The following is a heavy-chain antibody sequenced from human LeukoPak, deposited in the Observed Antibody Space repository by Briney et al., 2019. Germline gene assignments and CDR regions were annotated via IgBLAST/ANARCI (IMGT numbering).Heavy chain of an antibody. CDR3: AREPKTGYYNVLPFDY. Sequence: PSETLSLTCTVSGGSISSDSDYWSWIRQPAGKGLEWVGRIYASGSTNYNPSLKSRVTISVDTSKNQFSLKLSSVTAADTAVYYCAREPKTGYYNVLPFDYWGQGTLVTVSS. V-gene: IGHV4-61*02. CDR2: IYASGST. CDR1: GGSISSDSDY. J-gene: IGHJ4*02. D-gene: IGHD3-9*01.